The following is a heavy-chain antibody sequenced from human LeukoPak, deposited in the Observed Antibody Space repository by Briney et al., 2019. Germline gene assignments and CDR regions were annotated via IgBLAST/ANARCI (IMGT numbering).Heavy chain of an antibody. CDR2: INHSGST. J-gene: IGHJ4*02. Sequence: PSETLSLTCAVYGGSFSGYYWSWIRQPPGKGLEWIGEINHSGSTNYNPSLKSRVTISVDTSKNQFSLKLSSVTAADTAVYYCARETPSHWGQGTLVTVSS. V-gene: IGHV4-34*01. CDR1: GGSFSGYY. CDR3: ARETPSH.